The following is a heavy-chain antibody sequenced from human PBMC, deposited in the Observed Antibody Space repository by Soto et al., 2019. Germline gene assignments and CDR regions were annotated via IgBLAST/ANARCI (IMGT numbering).Heavy chain of an antibody. J-gene: IGHJ6*04. V-gene: IGHV3-30*18. CDR2: ISYDGSNK. Sequence: GGSLRLSCAASGFTFSSYGMHWVRQAPGKGLEWVAVISYDGSNKYYADSVKGRFTISRDNSKNTLYLQMNSLRAEDTAVYYCAKDVRILDVWGKGTTVTVSS. CDR3: AKDVRILDV. D-gene: IGHD2-15*01. CDR1: GFTFSSYG.